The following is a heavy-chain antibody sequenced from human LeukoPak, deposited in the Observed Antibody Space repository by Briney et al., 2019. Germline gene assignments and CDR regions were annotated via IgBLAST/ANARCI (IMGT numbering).Heavy chain of an antibody. CDR2: IYTSGST. CDR1: GGSISDYY. Sequence: SETLSLTCTVSGGSISDYYWSWIRQPAGKGLEWIGRIYTSGSTNYNPSLKSRVTMSVDTSKNQFSLKLSSVTAADTAVYYCARASHYYDSSGYYRENWFDPWGQGTLVTVSS. V-gene: IGHV4-4*07. CDR3: ARASHYYDSSGYYRENWFDP. D-gene: IGHD3-22*01. J-gene: IGHJ5*02.